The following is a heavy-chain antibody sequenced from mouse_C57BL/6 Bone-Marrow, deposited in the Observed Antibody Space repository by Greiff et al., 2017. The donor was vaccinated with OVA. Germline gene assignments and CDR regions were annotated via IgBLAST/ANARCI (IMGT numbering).Heavy chain of an antibody. V-gene: IGHV3-6*01. CDR3: ARGAY. CDR2: ISYDGSN. CDR1: GYSITSGYY. J-gene: IGHJ3*01. Sequence: ESGPGLVKPSQSLSLTCSVTGYSITSGYYWNWIRQFPGNKLEWMGYISYDGSNNYNPSLKNRNSITRDTSKNQFFLKLNSVTTEDTATYYCARGAYWGQGTLVTVSA.